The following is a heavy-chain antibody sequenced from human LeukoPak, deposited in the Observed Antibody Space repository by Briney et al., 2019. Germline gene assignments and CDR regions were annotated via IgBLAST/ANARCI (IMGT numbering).Heavy chain of an antibody. V-gene: IGHV4-34*01. Sequence: SETLSLTCAVYGGSFSGYYWSWIRQPPGKGLEWIGEINHSGSTNYNPSLKSRVTISVDTSKNQFSLKLSSVTAADTAVYYCARGMKVLDPIVGATGGHAFDIWGQGTMVTVSS. CDR1: GGSFSGYY. CDR3: ARGMKVLDPIVGATGGHAFDI. CDR2: INHSGST. D-gene: IGHD1-26*01. J-gene: IGHJ3*02.